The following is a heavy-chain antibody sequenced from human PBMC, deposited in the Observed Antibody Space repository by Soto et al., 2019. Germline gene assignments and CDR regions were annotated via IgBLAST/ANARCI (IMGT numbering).Heavy chain of an antibody. CDR3: ARDKGSSWYFEY. CDR1: GYTFTGYY. V-gene: IGHV1-2*02. Sequence: ASVKISCKASGYTFTGYYMHWVRQAPGQGLEWMGWINPNSGGTNYAQKFQGRVTMTRDTSISTAYMELSRLRSDDTAVYYCARDKGSSWYFEYWGQGTLVTVSS. J-gene: IGHJ4*02. D-gene: IGHD6-13*01. CDR2: INPNSGGT.